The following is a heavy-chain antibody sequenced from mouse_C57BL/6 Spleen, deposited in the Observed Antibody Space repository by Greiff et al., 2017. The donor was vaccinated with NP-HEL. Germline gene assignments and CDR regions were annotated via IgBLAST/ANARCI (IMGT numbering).Heavy chain of an antibody. V-gene: IGHV5-4*03. CDR3: ARGYGNPSYAMDY. CDR1: GFTFSSYA. Sequence: EVKLVESGGGLVKPGGSLKLSCAASGFTFSSYAMSWVRQTPEKRLEWVATISDGGSYTYYPDNVKGRFTISRDNAKNNLYLQLSHLKSEDTAMYYCARGYGNPSYAMDYWGQGTSVTVSS. D-gene: IGHD2-1*01. J-gene: IGHJ4*01. CDR2: ISDGGSYT.